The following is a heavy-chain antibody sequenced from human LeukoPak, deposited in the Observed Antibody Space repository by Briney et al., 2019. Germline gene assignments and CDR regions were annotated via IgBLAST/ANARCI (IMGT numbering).Heavy chain of an antibody. V-gene: IGHV3-21*01. J-gene: IGHJ1*01. CDR3: VRGDAGDYGD. D-gene: IGHD4-17*01. Sequence: GGSLRLYCAASGFTFNTYTMNWVRQAPGKGLEWVFSISSDSSYIYYADAVNGRFTGSRDNAKYSLDLQMNSLRAEDMDVYYCVRGDAGDYGDWGQGGLVTV. CDR1: GFTFNTYT. CDR2: ISSDSSYI.